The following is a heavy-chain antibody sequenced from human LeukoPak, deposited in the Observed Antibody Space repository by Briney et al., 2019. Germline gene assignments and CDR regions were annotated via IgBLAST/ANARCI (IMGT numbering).Heavy chain of an antibody. CDR2: IWYDGSNK. Sequence: GGSLRLSCAASGFTFSSYGMHWVRQAPGKGLEWVAVIWYDGSNKYYADSVKGRFTISRDNSKNTLYLQMNSLRAEDTAVYYCAIVSGYCSGGSCYPLFFDYWGQGTLVTVSS. V-gene: IGHV3-33*01. CDR3: AIVSGYCSGGSCYPLFFDY. D-gene: IGHD2-15*01. J-gene: IGHJ4*02. CDR1: GFTFSSYG.